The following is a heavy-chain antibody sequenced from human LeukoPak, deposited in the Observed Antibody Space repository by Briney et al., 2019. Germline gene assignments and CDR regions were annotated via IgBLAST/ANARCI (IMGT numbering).Heavy chain of an antibody. J-gene: IGHJ4*02. CDR2: IKQDGGEK. CDR3: ARGVRIAVAGYIDY. D-gene: IGHD6-19*01. V-gene: IGHV3-7*04. CDR1: GFIFSNYW. Sequence: PGGSLRLSCAASGFIFSNYWMTWVRHAPGKGLEWVATIKQDGGEKYYVDSVKGRFTISRDNAKNSLSLQMSSLRAEDTAVYYCARGVRIAVAGYIDYWGQGTLVTVSS.